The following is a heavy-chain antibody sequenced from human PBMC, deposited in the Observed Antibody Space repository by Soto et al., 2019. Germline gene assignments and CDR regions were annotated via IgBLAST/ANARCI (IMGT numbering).Heavy chain of an antibody. J-gene: IGHJ3*02. Sequence: ASVKVSCKASGYTFTSYAMHWVRQAPGQRLEWMGLINAGNGNTKYSQKFQGRVTITRETSASTAYMELSSLRSEDTAVYYCARAKWAAGDYYDSSGYYPDAFDIWGQGTMVTVSS. CDR1: GYTFTSYA. CDR3: ARAKWAAGDYYDSSGYYPDAFDI. V-gene: IGHV1-3*01. CDR2: INAGNGNT. D-gene: IGHD3-22*01.